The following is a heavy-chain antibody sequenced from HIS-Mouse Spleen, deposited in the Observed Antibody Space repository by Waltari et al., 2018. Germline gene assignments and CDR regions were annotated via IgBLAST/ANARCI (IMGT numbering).Heavy chain of an antibody. D-gene: IGHD3-22*01. CDR3: AKGEDDSSGYELGY. CDR1: GGSFSGYY. V-gene: IGHV4-34*01. CDR2: INHSGST. Sequence: QVQLQQWGAGLSKPSETLSLTCAVYGGSFSGYYSSCIRQPPGKGLEWIGEINHSGSTNYNPSLKSRVTISVDTSKNQFSLKLSSVTAADTAVYYCAKGEDDSSGYELGYWGQGTLVTVSS. J-gene: IGHJ4*02.